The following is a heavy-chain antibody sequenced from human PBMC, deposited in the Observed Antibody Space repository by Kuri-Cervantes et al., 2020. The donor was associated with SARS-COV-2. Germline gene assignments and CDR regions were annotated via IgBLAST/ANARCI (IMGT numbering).Heavy chain of an antibody. CDR2: IYYSGST. D-gene: IGHD2-2*03. Sequence: SETLSLTRTVSGGSISSSSYYWGWIRQPPGKGLEWIGSIYYSGSTYYNPSLKSRVTISVDTSKNQFSLNLRSLTAADTAIYYCARVGYCFGTRCVTYFDPWGQGTLVTVSS. V-gene: IGHV4-39*01. J-gene: IGHJ5*02. CDR1: GGSISSSSYY. CDR3: ARVGYCFGTRCVTYFDP.